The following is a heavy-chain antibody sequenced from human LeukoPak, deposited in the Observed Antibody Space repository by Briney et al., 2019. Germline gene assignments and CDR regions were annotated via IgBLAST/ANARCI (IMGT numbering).Heavy chain of an antibody. V-gene: IGHV3-66*01. Sequence: PGGSLRLSCAASEFSVGSNYMTWVRQAPGKGLEWVSLIYSGGSTYYADSVKGRFTISRDNSKNTLYLQMNSLKTEDTAVYFCAAGVGTTDFDYWGQGTLVTVSS. D-gene: IGHD1-26*01. J-gene: IGHJ4*02. CDR1: EFSVGSNY. CDR3: AAGVGTTDFDY. CDR2: IYSGGST.